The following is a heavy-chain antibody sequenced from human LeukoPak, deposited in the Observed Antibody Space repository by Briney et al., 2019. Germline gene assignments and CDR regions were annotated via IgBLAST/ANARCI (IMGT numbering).Heavy chain of an antibody. D-gene: IGHD4-17*01. CDR2: IKWNGGST. Sequence: GGSLRLSCAVSGFTFDDYGMSWVRQAPGKGLEWVAAIKWNGGSTGYADSVRGRFTISRDNAKNSLYLQMNSLRAEDTALYYCARDNSRLRAYYFDYWGQGTLVTVSS. V-gene: IGHV3-20*04. J-gene: IGHJ4*02. CDR3: ARDNSRLRAYYFDY. CDR1: GFTFDDYG.